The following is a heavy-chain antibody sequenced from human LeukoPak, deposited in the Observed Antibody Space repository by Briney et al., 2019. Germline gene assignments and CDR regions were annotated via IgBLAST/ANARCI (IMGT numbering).Heavy chain of an antibody. CDR1: GYTFTSYA. J-gene: IGHJ6*03. CDR2: INAGNGNT. V-gene: IGHV1-3*01. CDR3: ARAFTVRYYYYMDV. Sequence: GASVKVSCKASGYTFTSYAMHWVRQAPGQRLEWMGWINAGNGNTKYSQKFQGRVTITRDTSASTAYMELSSLRSEDTAVYYCARAFTVRYYYYMDVWGKGTTVTVSS. D-gene: IGHD3-10*01.